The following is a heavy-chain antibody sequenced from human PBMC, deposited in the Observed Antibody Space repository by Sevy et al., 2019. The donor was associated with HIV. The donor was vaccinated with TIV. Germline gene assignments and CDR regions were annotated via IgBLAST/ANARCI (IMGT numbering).Heavy chain of an antibody. V-gene: IGHV1-69*10. Sequence: ASVKVSCKASGGTFSSRDITWVRHAPGEGPEWMGWIIPIVGIANSAQKFQGRLTITADKSTSTAYMELSCLRSEDTAVYYCARLEPRYYYGMDVWGQGTTVTVSS. J-gene: IGHJ6*02. CDR1: GGTFSSRD. CDR3: ARLEPRYYYGMDV. CDR2: IIPIVGIA.